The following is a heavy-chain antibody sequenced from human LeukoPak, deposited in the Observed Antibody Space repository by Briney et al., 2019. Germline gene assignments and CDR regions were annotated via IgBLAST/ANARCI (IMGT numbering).Heavy chain of an antibody. V-gene: IGHV3-21*01. Sequence: PGGSLRLSCVASGFTFSSYCMNWVRQAPGKGLEWVSSISSSSDHTYYADSVKGRFTISRDNAKNSLYLQMNSLRAEDTAVYYCAKDRYYYDSSGYSDRHDAFDIWGQGTMVTVSS. CDR2: ISSSSDHT. CDR1: GFTFSSYC. J-gene: IGHJ3*02. D-gene: IGHD3-22*01. CDR3: AKDRYYYDSSGYSDRHDAFDI.